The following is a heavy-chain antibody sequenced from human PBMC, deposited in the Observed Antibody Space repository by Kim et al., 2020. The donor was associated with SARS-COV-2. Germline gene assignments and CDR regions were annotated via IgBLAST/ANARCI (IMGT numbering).Heavy chain of an antibody. V-gene: IGHV3-30*04. CDR1: GFTFSSYA. Sequence: GGSLRLSCAASGFTFSSYAMHWVRQAPGKGLEWVAVISYDGSNKYYADSVKGRFTISRDNSKNTLYLQMNSLRAEDTAVYYCARDHSGYDSVDYWGQGTLVTVSS. CDR3: ARDHSGYDSVDY. D-gene: IGHD5-12*01. J-gene: IGHJ4*02. CDR2: ISYDGSNK.